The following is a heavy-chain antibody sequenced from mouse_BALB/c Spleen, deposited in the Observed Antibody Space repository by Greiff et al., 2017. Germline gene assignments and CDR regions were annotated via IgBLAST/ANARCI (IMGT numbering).Heavy chain of an antibody. CDR3: AREGIYYGNNYAMDY. D-gene: IGHD2-1*01. J-gene: IGHJ4*01. CDR1: GFTFSSYA. CDR2: ISSGGST. Sequence: EVKLVESGGGLVKPGGSLKLSCAASGFTFSSYAMSWVRQTPEKRLEWVASISSGGSTYYPDSVKGRFTISRDNARNILYLQMSSLRSEDTAMYYCAREGIYYGNNYAMDYWGQGTSVTVSS. V-gene: IGHV5-6-5*01.